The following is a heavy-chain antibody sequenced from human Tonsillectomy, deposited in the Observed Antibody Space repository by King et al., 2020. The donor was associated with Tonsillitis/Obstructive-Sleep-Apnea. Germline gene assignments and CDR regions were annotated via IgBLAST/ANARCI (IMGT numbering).Heavy chain of an antibody. Sequence: VQLVESGGGLAQPGGSLRLSCAASGFAFSNYWIHWVRQAPGRGLVWVSRINTDGTQTAYADSVRGRFTISRDNAKNTLYLEMNSLRDEDTAIYYCTGAPDFVGGSCSGHHYYGLGVWGHGTTVIVSS. V-gene: IGHV3-74*02. CDR1: GFAFSNYW. CDR3: TGAPDFVGGSCSGHHYYGLGV. D-gene: IGHD2-15*01. J-gene: IGHJ6*02. CDR2: INTDGTQT.